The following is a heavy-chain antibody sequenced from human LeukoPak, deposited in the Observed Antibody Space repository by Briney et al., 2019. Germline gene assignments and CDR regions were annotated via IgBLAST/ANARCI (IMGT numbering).Heavy chain of an antibody. Sequence: SETLSLTCAVYGGSFSGYYWSWIRQPPGKGLEWIGYIYHSGSTYYNPSLKSRVTISVDRSKNQFSLKLSSVTAADTAVYYCARGLDGSGSSVWGQGTTVTVSS. D-gene: IGHD3-10*01. J-gene: IGHJ6*02. CDR1: GGSFSGYY. V-gene: IGHV4-34*01. CDR2: IYHSGST. CDR3: ARGLDGSGSSV.